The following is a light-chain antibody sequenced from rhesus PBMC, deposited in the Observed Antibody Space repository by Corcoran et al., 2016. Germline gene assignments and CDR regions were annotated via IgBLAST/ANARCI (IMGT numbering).Light chain of an antibody. CDR1: QGISSW. CDR3: QQHNSSPWT. Sequence: DIQMTQSPSSLSASVGDKVTITCRASQGISSWLAWYQQKPGKAPNLLIYKASSLQSGVPSRFTGSGSGTEFTLTINSLQPEDFATYYCQQHNSSPWTFGQGTRVEIK. CDR2: KAS. J-gene: IGKJ1*01. V-gene: IGKV1S6*01.